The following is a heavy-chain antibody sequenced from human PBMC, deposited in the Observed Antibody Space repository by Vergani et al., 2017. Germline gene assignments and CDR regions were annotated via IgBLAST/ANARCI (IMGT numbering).Heavy chain of an antibody. J-gene: IGHJ3*01. Sequence: QVQLVESGGGVVQPGGSLRLSCVASGYAFDTYGMHWVRQAPGKGLEWVAFIRFDGSNKFYSDSVKGRFSIDRDNSKKTHYLQMSGLTGDDTAMYYCARDELRDAFDLWGQGTLVIVSS. CDR3: ARDELRDAFDL. D-gene: IGHD2-21*01. CDR1: GYAFDTYG. CDR2: IRFDGSNK. V-gene: IGHV3-30*02.